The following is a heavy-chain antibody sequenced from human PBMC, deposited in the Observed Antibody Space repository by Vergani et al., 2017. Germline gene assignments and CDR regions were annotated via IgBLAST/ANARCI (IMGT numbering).Heavy chain of an antibody. D-gene: IGHD2-21*01. CDR3: ARCIGYCGGATCRAYYFDH. J-gene: IGHJ5*02. CDR1: GYIFKNYY. V-gene: IGHV1-46*02. Sequence: VQLVQSGAEVRKPGASVTVSCTASGYIFKNYYIHWLRQAPGQAFEWMGILNPTTGHTTSAQKFMGRVDMTRDPSTDTSTRTVQMTLSSLRSEDAAVYYCARCIGYCGGATCRAYYFDHWGEGTRVAVSS. CDR2: LNPTTGHT.